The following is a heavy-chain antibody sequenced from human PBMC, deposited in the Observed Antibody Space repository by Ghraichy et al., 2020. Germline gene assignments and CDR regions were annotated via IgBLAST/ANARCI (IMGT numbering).Heavy chain of an antibody. J-gene: IGHJ2*01. Sequence: GGSLRLSCEGSGFSFSDYSMIWVRLTPRKALEWVSYITGSSITIFYTDSVKGRFTISRDNAKNSLYLQMNSLRAEDMAVYYCARLPLPRRAAVGDWYFDLWGRGTLVTVCS. D-gene: IGHD6-13*01. V-gene: IGHV3-48*01. CDR3: ARLPLPRRAAVGDWYFDL. CDR1: GFSFSDYS. CDR2: ITGSSITI.